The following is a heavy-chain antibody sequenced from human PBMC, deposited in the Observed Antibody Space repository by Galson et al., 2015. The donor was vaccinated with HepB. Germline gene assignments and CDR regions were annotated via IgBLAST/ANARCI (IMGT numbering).Heavy chain of an antibody. CDR2: ISGSGGST. Sequence: SLRLSCAASGFTFSSYAMSWVRQAPGKGLEWVSAISGSGGSTYYADSVKGRFTISRDNSKNTLYLQMNSLRAEDTAVYYCAKDPHGVQLWLPWFDPWGQGTLVTVSS. CDR1: GFTFSSYA. CDR3: AKDPHGVQLWLPWFDP. V-gene: IGHV3-23*01. J-gene: IGHJ5*02. D-gene: IGHD5-18*01.